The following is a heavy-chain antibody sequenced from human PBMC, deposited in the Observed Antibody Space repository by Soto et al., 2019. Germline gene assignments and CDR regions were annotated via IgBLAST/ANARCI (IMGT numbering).Heavy chain of an antibody. CDR2: ISGSGGST. J-gene: IGHJ4*02. CDR3: AQSRRGIAVAGTGKSFAY. CDR1: GFTFSSYA. D-gene: IGHD6-19*01. V-gene: IGHV3-23*01. Sequence: PGGSLRLSXAASGFTFSSYAMSWVRQAPGKGLEWVSAISGSGGSTYYADSVKGRCTISRDNSKNTLYLQMNSLRAEETAVYYCAQSRRGIAVAGTGKSFAYWGQGTLVTVSS.